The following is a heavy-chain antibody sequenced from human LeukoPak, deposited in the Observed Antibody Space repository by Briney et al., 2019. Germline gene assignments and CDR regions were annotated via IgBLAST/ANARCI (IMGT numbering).Heavy chain of an antibody. J-gene: IGHJ4*02. CDR3: ARDRTTVTSHPDY. D-gene: IGHD4-11*01. V-gene: IGHV1-18*01. CDR1: GYTFANYG. Sequence: ASVEVSCKASGYTFANYGISWVRQAPGRGLEWMGWISPYNGNTNYAEKLQGRVTMTTDTSTNTAYMELRSLKSDDTAVYYCARDRTTVTSHPDYWGQGTLVTVSS. CDR2: ISPYNGNT.